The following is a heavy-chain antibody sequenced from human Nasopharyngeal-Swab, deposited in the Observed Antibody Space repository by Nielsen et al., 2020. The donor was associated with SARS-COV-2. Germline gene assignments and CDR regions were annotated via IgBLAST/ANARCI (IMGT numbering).Heavy chain of an antibody. J-gene: IGHJ4*02. Sequence: GESLKISCAASGFTVSSNYMSWVRQAPGKGLEWVSVIYSGGSTYYADSVKGRFTISRDNSKNTLYLQMSSLRAEDTAVYYCARGLSPYDYWGQGTLVTVSS. CDR3: ARGLSPYDY. CDR2: IYSGGST. D-gene: IGHD2/OR15-2a*01. V-gene: IGHV3-53*01. CDR1: GFTVSSNY.